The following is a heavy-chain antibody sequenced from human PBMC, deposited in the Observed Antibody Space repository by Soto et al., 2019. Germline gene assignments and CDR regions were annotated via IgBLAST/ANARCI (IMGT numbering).Heavy chain of an antibody. CDR3: ARDPPTPITFAAFDL. CDR1: GFTFSNYP. D-gene: IGHD3-16*01. CDR2: VSFDGDFK. J-gene: IGHJ3*01. V-gene: IGHV3-30-3*01. Sequence: QVLLVESGGGVVQPGRSLRLSCAASGFTFSNYPMHWVRQVPGKGLEWVALVSFDGDFKNYADSVKGRLTISRDNSKKTLYLHMNNLRPDDTAIYYCARDPPTPITFAAFDLWGHGTMVTVSS.